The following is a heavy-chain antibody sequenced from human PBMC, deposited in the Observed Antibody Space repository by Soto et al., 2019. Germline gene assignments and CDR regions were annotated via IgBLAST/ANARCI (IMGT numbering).Heavy chain of an antibody. CDR3: ARRMATKGRPFDY. CDR1: GGSISSSSYY. J-gene: IGHJ4*02. V-gene: IGHV4-39*01. CDR2: VYYSGTT. D-gene: IGHD5-12*01. Sequence: QLQLQESGPGLVKPSETLSLTCTVSGGSISSSSYYWGWIRQPPGKGLEWIGKVYYSGTTYYNPPHKSRVTISVDTSKNEFSLILSSVTAGDAAVYYCARRMATKGRPFDYLGQGTLVTVSS.